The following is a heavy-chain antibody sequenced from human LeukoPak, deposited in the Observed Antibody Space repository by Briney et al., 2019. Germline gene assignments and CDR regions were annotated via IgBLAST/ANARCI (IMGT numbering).Heavy chain of an antibody. D-gene: IGHD3-22*01. CDR3: ARRASSGYYYLED. CDR2: FYYSGST. V-gene: IGHV4-59*08. Sequence: PSETLSLTCSVSGGSISSYYWSWIRQPPGKGLEWIGYFYYSGSTNYNLSLKSRVTISVDTSKNQFSLKLSSVTAADTAVYYCARRASSGYYYLEDWGQGTLVTVSS. CDR1: GGSISSYY. J-gene: IGHJ4*02.